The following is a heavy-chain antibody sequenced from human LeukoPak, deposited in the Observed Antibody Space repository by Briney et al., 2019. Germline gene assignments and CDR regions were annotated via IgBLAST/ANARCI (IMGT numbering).Heavy chain of an antibody. J-gene: IGHJ6*02. CDR2: IYYSGST. CDR3: ARARGYSYGSNYYYYYGMDV. V-gene: IGHV4-59*08. CDR1: GGSIRSYY. Sequence: SETLSLTCTVSGGSIRSYYWSWIRQPPGKGLEWIGYIYYSGSTYYNPSLKSRVTISVDTSKNQFSLKLSSVTAADTAVYYCARARGYSYGSNYYYYYGMDVWGQGTTVTVSS. D-gene: IGHD5-18*01.